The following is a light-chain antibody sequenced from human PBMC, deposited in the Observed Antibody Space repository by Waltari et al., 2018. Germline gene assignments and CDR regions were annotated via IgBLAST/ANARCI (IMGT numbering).Light chain of an antibody. V-gene: IGKV1-39*01. CDR3: QQSYTTLT. CDR1: QSISKN. Sequence: DIQMTQSPSSLSASVGDTVTITCRASQSISKNLNWYQQKPGKAPNLLIYTASSLQSGVPSRFTGSGSGTDFTLTISSLQPEDFATYYCQQSYTTLTFGPGTTVDI. J-gene: IGKJ3*01. CDR2: TAS.